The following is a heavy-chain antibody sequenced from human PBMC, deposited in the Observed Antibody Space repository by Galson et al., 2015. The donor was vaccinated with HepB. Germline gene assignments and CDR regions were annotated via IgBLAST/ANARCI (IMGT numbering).Heavy chain of an antibody. D-gene: IGHD3-22*01. Sequence: SVKVSCKASGYTFTSYYMHWVRQAPGQGLEWMGIINPSGGSTSYAQKFQGRVTMTRDTSTSTVYMELSSLRSEDTAVYYCARDEWAEGATPGLYYYDSSGGADHAFDIWGQGTMVTVSS. V-gene: IGHV1-46*01. CDR1: GYTFTSYY. CDR2: INPSGGST. J-gene: IGHJ3*02. CDR3: ARDEWAEGATPGLYYYDSSGGADHAFDI.